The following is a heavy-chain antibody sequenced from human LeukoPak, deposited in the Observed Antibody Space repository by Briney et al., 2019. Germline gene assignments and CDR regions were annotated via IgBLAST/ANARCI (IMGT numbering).Heavy chain of an antibody. Sequence: PSGGSLRLSCAGSGFDLWRYAMSWVRQAPGKGLEWVAAVSSTGSGTYYPDSLKGRFIISRDNSQNTVFLQMNSLRPEDTAFYFCAKDGPLLWFGPTDAWGQGILVTVSS. CDR2: VSSTGSGT. V-gene: IGHV3-23*01. D-gene: IGHD3-10*01. CDR1: GFDLWRYA. CDR3: AKDGPLLWFGPTDA. J-gene: IGHJ5*02.